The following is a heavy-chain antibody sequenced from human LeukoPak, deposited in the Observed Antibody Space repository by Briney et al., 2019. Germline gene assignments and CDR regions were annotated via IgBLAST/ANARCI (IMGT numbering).Heavy chain of an antibody. D-gene: IGHD5-18*01. CDR2: ISSSGGTR. CDR3: ARDVIQPWLLFDY. CDR1: GFTFSSYE. V-gene: IGHV3-48*03. J-gene: IGHJ4*02. Sequence: GGSLRLSCAASGFTFSSYEMNWVRQAPGKGLEWVSYISSSGGTRYYADSVKGRFTISRDNAKNSLYLQMNSLRAEDTAVYYCARDVIQPWLLFDYWDQGTLVTVSS.